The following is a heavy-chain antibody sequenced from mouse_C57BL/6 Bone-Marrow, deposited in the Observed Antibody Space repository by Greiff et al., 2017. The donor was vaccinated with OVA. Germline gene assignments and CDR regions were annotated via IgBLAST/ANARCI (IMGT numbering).Heavy chain of an antibody. J-gene: IGHJ3*01. V-gene: IGHV1-80*01. D-gene: IGHD2-12*01. Sequence: VQLQQSGAELVKPGASVKISCKASGYAFSSYWMNWVKQRPGKGLEWIGQIYPGDGDTNYNGKFKGKATLTADKSSSTAYMQLSSLTSEDSAVYFCARSYQGFYSPFAYWGQGTLVTVSA. CDR3: ARSYQGFYSPFAY. CDR2: IYPGDGDT. CDR1: GYAFSSYW.